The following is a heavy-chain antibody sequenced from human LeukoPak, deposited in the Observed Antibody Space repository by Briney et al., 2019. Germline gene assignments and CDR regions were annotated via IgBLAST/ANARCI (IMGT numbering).Heavy chain of an antibody. V-gene: IGHV4-61*02. CDR3: ARVRVGATGYYFDY. CDR1: GGSISSGSYY. J-gene: IGHJ4*02. CDR2: IYTSGST. Sequence: SETLSLTCTVSGGSISSGSYYWSWIRQPAGKGLEWIGRIYTSGSTNYNPSLKSRVTISVDTSKNQFSLKLSSVTAADTAVYYCARVRVGATGYYFDYWGQGTLVTVSS. D-gene: IGHD1-26*01.